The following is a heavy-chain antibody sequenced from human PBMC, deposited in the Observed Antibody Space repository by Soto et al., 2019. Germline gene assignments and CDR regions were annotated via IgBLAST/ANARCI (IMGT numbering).Heavy chain of an antibody. Sequence: GGSLRLSCAASGFTFSSYGMHWVRQAPGKGLEWVAVISYDGSNKYYADSVKGRFTISRDNSKNTLYLQMNSLRAEDTAVYYCAKGTYHYDSSGYSNFDYWGQGTLVTVSS. D-gene: IGHD3-22*01. CDR1: GFTFSSYG. V-gene: IGHV3-30*18. J-gene: IGHJ4*02. CDR2: ISYDGSNK. CDR3: AKGTYHYDSSGYSNFDY.